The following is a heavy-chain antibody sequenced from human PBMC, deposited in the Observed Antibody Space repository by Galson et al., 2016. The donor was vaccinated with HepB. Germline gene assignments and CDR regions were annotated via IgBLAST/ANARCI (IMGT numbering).Heavy chain of an antibody. J-gene: IGHJ4*02. CDR1: GXXFSXXX. Sequence: SLXXSCAVSGXXFSXXXMHXXXQAXGKGLEWVAVTDGTNKXYADSGKGRFTISRDDSKSTLYLQMDRLRAEDTAVYYCATDPIVGVPDYFDYWGQGTMVTVSS. D-gene: IGHD1-26*01. CDR2: TDGTNK. CDR3: ATDPIVGVPDYFDY. V-gene: IGHV3-30-3*01.